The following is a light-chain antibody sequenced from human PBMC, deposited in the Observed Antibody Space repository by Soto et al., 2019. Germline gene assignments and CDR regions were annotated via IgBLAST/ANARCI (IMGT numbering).Light chain of an antibody. Sequence: QSALTQPASVSGSPGQSITISCTGTSSDVGGYNYVSWYQQHPGKAPKLMIYDVSNRPSGVSNRFSGSKSGNTASLTISGLQAEDEADYYCSSHTSSSPYVFGTGTKVTV. CDR1: SSDVGGYNY. J-gene: IGLJ1*01. CDR2: DVS. V-gene: IGLV2-14*01. CDR3: SSHTSSSPYV.